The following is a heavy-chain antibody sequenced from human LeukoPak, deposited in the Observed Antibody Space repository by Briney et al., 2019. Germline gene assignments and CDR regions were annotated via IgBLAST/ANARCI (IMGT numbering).Heavy chain of an antibody. D-gene: IGHD1-1*01. CDR3: ARGTRLEAASEPYYFDY. Sequence: SETLSLTCAVCGGSFSGYYWSWIRQPPGKGLEWIGEINHSGSTNYNPSLKSRVTISVDTPKNQFSLKLSSVTAAGTAVYYCARGTRLEAASEPYYFDYWGQGTLVTVSS. J-gene: IGHJ4*02. CDR2: INHSGST. V-gene: IGHV4-34*01. CDR1: GGSFSGYY.